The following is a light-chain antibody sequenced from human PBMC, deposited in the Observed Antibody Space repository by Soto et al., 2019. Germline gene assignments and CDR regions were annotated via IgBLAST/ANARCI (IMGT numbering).Light chain of an antibody. V-gene: IGLV2-14*01. CDR3: GSYTGNMYV. J-gene: IGLJ1*01. CDR2: EVN. Sequence: QSALTQPASVSGSPGQSITIYCTGTSGDVGGYKFVSWYQQHPGKAPKLMIYEVNNRPSGVSSRFSGSKSGNTASLTISGLQAEDEADYFCGSYTGNMYVFGNGTKVTVL. CDR1: SGDVGGYKF.